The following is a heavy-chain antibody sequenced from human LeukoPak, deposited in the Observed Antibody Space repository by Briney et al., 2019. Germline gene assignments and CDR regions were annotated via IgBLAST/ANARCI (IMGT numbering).Heavy chain of an antibody. V-gene: IGHV3-11*03. CDR1: GFTFSDYY. CDR3: ARCIYYESSGYSDY. J-gene: IGHJ4*02. D-gene: IGHD3-22*01. CDR2: IGPSGSYR. Sequence: GGSLRLSCAASGFTFSDYYMTWIRQTPGKGLEWVSYIGPSGSYRNYADSVKGRFTISRDNAKNSMYLQMNSLGVEDTAVYYCARCIYYESSGYSDYWGQGTLVTVSS.